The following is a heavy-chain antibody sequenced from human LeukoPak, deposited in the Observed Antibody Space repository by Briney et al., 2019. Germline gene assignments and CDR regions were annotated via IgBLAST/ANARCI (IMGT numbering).Heavy chain of an antibody. CDR2: INPNSGGT. CDR3: ARAENTMTHLDY. Sequence: ASVKVSCKASGYTFTGYYMHWVRPAPGQGLEWMGWINPNSGGTNYAQKFQGRVTMTRDTSISTAYMELSRLRSDDTAVYYCARAENTMTHLDYWGQGTLVTVSS. V-gene: IGHV1-2*02. J-gene: IGHJ4*02. CDR1: GYTFTGYY. D-gene: IGHD3-22*01.